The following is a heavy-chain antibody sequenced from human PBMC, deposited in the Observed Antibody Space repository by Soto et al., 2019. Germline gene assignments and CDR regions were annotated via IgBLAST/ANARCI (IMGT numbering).Heavy chain of an antibody. CDR1: GFTFSTYA. D-gene: IGHD6-19*01. V-gene: IGHV3-23*01. J-gene: IGHJ4*02. CDR2: ISGSGDST. CDR3: AKERSSGWSFDY. Sequence: XXSLRLSFAASGFTFSTYAMHWVPQAPGKGLEWVSGISGSGDSTYYADSVKGRFTVSRDNSKNTLYLQMNRMRAEDTAVFYCAKERSSGWSFDYWGQGTLVTVSS.